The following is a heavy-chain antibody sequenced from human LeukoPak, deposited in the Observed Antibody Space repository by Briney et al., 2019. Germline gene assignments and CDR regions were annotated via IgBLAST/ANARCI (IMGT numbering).Heavy chain of an antibody. J-gene: IGHJ6*02. CDR1: VYTFTNYW. D-gene: IGHD6-19*01. CDR3: ARQVAVADMDV. Sequence: GESLKISCKGSVYTFTNYWIGWVRQMPGKGLEWMGIIYPADSDTRYSPSFQGQVTISADKSISTAYLQWSSLKASDTAIYYCARQVAVADMDVWGQGTTVTVSS. V-gene: IGHV5-51*01. CDR2: IYPADSDT.